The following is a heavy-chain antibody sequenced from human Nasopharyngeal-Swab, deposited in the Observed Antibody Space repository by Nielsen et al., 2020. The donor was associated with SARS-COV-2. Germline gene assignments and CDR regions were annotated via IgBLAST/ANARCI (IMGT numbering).Heavy chain of an antibody. CDR3: AKGGLWSSSSHYYGMDV. J-gene: IGHJ6*02. CDR1: GFTFSSYA. CDR2: ISSSGGRT. Sequence: GGSLRLSCAASGFTFSSYAMRWVRQAPGKGLEWVSAISSSGGRTYYADSVKGRFTISRDNSKNTLYLQMNSLRAEDTAVYYCAKGGLWSSSSHYYGMDVWGQGTTVTVSS. V-gene: IGHV3-23*01. D-gene: IGHD6-13*01.